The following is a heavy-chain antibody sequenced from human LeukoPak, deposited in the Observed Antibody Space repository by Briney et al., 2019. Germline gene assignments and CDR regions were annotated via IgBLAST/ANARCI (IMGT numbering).Heavy chain of an antibody. Sequence: GGALSLSCAASGLTFSRYRMSWVRPAPGKGLAWVASIKQEGSEKYYVDSVKGRFTSSRDNAKNSLYLQMNSLRAEDTAVYYCARVRIDAFDIWGQGTMVTVSS. CDR2: IKQEGSEK. CDR1: GLTFSRYR. J-gene: IGHJ3*02. D-gene: IGHD3-3*01. V-gene: IGHV3-7*01. CDR3: ARVRIDAFDI.